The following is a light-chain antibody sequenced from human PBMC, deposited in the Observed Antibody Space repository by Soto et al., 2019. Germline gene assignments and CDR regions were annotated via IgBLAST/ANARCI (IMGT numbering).Light chain of an antibody. CDR1: QNVTSTY. Sequence: VLTQSPGTLSLSPGARASLSWRARQNVTSTYLAWYQQRPGQPPRLLIYAAFSRATGVPDRFSASGSGAEFTLTITRLEPEDFAVYYCHYHDSSPEFAFGPGTRLEN. J-gene: IGKJ5*01. CDR3: HYHDSSPEFA. CDR2: AAF. V-gene: IGKV3-20*01.